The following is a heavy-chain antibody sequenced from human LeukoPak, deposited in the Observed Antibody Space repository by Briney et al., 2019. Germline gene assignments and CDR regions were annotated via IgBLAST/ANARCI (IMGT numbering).Heavy chain of an antibody. CDR2: IESETDGGTT. CDR3: TTEVSGSHTN. J-gene: IGHJ4*02. V-gene: IGHV3-15*04. CDR1: GITFSNAW. Sequence: GGSLRLSCAASGITFSNAWMNWVRQTPGKGLEWVGLIESETDGGTTGYAAPVKGRLTISRDDSENTLYLQMNSLKAEDAAIYYCTTEVSGSHTNWGQGTLVTVSS. D-gene: IGHD1-26*01.